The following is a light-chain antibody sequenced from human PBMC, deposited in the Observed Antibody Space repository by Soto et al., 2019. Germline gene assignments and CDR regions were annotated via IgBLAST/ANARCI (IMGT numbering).Light chain of an antibody. J-gene: IGKJ2*01. CDR1: QSVSSN. V-gene: IGKV3-15*01. Sequence: IVMTQSPATLSVSPWERATVSCRASQSVSSNLAWYQQKPGQAPRLLIYGASNRATGIPDRFSGSGSGTEFTLTIGSLQSEDFADYYCQQYNNWPRTFGQGTKLEIK. CDR3: QQYNNWPRT. CDR2: GAS.